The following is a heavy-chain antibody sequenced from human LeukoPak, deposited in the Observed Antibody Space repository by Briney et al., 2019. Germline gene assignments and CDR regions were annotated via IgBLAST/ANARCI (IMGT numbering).Heavy chain of an antibody. CDR2: ITSSGGST. J-gene: IGHJ4*02. D-gene: IGHD3-22*01. CDR3: AWYSYDSSGYFADY. V-gene: IGHV3-23*01. Sequence: WGSLRLSCAASGFTFSNYAMSWVRQAPGKGLEWVSTITSSGGSTYYADFVKGRFTISRDNSRNTQNLQMNSLRAEDTAVYHCAWYSYDSSGYFADYWGQG. CDR1: GFTFSNYA.